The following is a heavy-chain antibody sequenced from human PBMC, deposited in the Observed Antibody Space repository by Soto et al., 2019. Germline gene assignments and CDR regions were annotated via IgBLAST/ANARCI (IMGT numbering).Heavy chain of an antibody. CDR3: GRGDSGYDPLDY. CDR1: GGSISSSNW. Sequence: QVQLQESGPGLVKPSGTLSLTCAVSGGSISSSNWWSWVRQPPGKGLEWIGEIYYSGSTNYNPSLKRRVTISVDTSKNQSALKVSSVTAADPAVYYCGRGDSGYDPLDYWGQGTLVTVDS. D-gene: IGHD5-12*01. CDR2: IYYSGST. J-gene: IGHJ4*02. V-gene: IGHV4-4*02.